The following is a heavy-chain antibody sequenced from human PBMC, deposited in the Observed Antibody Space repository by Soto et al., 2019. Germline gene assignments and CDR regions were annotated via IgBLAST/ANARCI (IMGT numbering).Heavy chain of an antibody. D-gene: IGHD6-13*01. Sequence: EVQLLESGGGLVRPGGSLRLSCAASGFTFSSYAMSWVRQATGKGLEWGSSISGSGGSTYYADSVKGRFTVSRDNSKNTLYLRMNSLRAEDTAVYYCAKRIAAAGTNAMDVWGQGTTVTVSS. CDR2: ISGSGGST. V-gene: IGHV3-23*01. CDR1: GFTFSSYA. CDR3: AKRIAAAGTNAMDV. J-gene: IGHJ6*02.